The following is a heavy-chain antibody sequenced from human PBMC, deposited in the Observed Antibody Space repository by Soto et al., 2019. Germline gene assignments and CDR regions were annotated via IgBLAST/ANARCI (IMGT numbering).Heavy chain of an antibody. CDR3: ARWGSGCNGSDYYFVESEKWFDP. CDR2: IYPIGSCT. Sequence: AQSLKISCGSSRYSFTEYWIGWVRQMPGKGLEWMGIIYPIGSCTTYSPSFQGQVIISVAISITTAYLQWSSLKASDTVIYYCARWGSGCNGSDYYFVESEKWFDPWGQGTQVAVSS. V-gene: IGHV5-51*01. J-gene: IGHJ5*01. D-gene: IGHD2-21*02. CDR1: RYSFTEYW.